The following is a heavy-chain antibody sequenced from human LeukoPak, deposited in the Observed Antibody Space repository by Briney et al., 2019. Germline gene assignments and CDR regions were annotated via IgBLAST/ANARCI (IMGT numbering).Heavy chain of an antibody. D-gene: IGHD2-2*02. V-gene: IGHV4-30-2*01. CDR2: IYHSGST. CDR1: GGSISSGGYY. CDR3: ARGAAAIRSDAFDI. Sequence: PSETLSLTCTVSGGSISSGGYYRSWIRQPPGKGLEWIGYIYHSGSTYYNPSLKSRVTISVDRSKNQFSLKLSSVTAADSAVYYCARGAAAIRSDAFDIWGQGTMVTVSS. J-gene: IGHJ3*02.